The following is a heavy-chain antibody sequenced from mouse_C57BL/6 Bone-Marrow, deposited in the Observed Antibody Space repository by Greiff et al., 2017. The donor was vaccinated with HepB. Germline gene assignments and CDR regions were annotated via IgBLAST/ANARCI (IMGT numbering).Heavy chain of an antibody. CDR2: FHPYNDDT. J-gene: IGHJ1*03. V-gene: IGHV1-47*01. CDR3: ARPHYYGSHWYFDV. Sequence: QVQLKQSGAELVKPGASVEMSCKASGYTFTTYPIEWMKQNHGKSLEWIGNFHPYNDDTKYNEKFKGKATLTVEKSSSTVYLELSRLTSDDSAVYYCARPHYYGSHWYFDVWGTGTTVTVSS. D-gene: IGHD1-1*01. CDR1: GYTFTTYP.